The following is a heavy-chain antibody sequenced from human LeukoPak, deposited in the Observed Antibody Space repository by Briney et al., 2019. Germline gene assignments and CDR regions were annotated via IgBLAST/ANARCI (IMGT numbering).Heavy chain of an antibody. CDR3: ARGIRGLYYFDY. Sequence: SETLSLTCAVYGGSFSGYYWSWIRQPPGKGLEWIGEINHSGSTNYNPSLKSRVTISVDTSKNQFSLKLSSVTAADTAVYYCARGIRGLYYFDYWGQGTLVTVSS. V-gene: IGHV4-34*01. J-gene: IGHJ4*02. D-gene: IGHD3-22*01. CDR2: INHSGST. CDR1: GGSFSGYY.